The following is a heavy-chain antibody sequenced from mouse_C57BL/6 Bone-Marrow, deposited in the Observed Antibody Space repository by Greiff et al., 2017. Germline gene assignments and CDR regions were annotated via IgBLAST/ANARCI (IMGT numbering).Heavy chain of an antibody. D-gene: IGHD2-5*01. V-gene: IGHV1-4*01. CDR2: INPSSGYT. CDR3: AREVVYYSNYWFGY. J-gene: IGHJ3*01. CDR1: GYTFTSYT. Sequence: QVHVKQSGAELARPGASVKMSCKASGYTFTSYTMHWVKQRPGQGLEWIGYINPSSGYTKYNQKFKDKATLPADKSSSTADMQLSSLTSEDSAVYYCAREVVYYSNYWFGYWCQVTLVTVSA.